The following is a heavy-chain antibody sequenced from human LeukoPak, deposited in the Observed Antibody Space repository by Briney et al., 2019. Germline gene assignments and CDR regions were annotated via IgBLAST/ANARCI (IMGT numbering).Heavy chain of an antibody. Sequence: SETLSLTCSVSRGSISGYYWSWIRQSPEKGLEWIGYIHYSGGTNYNPSLKSRVTTSVDTSKNQVSLKLSSVTAADTAAYFCARWGSVMVGREGTFDIWGQGTMVAVSS. J-gene: IGHJ3*02. V-gene: IGHV4-59*01. D-gene: IGHD3-16*01. CDR3: ARWGSVMVGREGTFDI. CDR2: IHYSGGT. CDR1: RGSISGYY.